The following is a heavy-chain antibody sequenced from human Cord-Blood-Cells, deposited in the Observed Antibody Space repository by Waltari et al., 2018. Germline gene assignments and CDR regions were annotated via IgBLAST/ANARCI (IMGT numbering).Heavy chain of an antibody. Sequence: QVQLQQWGAGLLKPSETLSLTCAVYGGSCSGYYWSWIRQLPGKGLEWIGEINHSGSTNYNPSLKSRVTISVDTSKNQFSLKLSSVTAADTAVYYCARGVGKAAAGNFDYWGQGTLVTVSS. D-gene: IGHD6-13*01. CDR1: GGSCSGYY. CDR3: ARGVGKAAAGNFDY. V-gene: IGHV4-34*01. CDR2: INHSGST. J-gene: IGHJ4*02.